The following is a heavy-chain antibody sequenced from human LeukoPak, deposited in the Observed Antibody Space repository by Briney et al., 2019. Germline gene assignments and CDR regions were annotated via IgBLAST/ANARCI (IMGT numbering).Heavy chain of an antibody. D-gene: IGHD6-13*01. CDR1: GVSISTYY. CDR3: AKYGGSWTFEY. V-gene: IGHV4-59*08. J-gene: IGHJ4*02. Sequence: SETLSLTCTVSGVSISTYYWSWIRQPPGKGVEWIGYLYDSGSTNYNPSLKSRVTISVDTSKNQFSLKLSSVTAADTAMYYCAKYGGSWTFEYWGQGTLVTVSS. CDR2: LYDSGST.